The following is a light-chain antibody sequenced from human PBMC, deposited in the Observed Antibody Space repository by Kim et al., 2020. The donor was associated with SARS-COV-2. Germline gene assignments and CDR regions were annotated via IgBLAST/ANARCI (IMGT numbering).Light chain of an antibody. V-gene: IGKV1-16*01. CDR1: QDIGNF. Sequence: ASVGDTVTVTCRASQDIGNFLAWFQQKPGKAPRSLIFYASSLQSGVPSRFSGSGSGTEFTLTITNLQPEDFATYYCQQYEGNPPAFGGGTKVDI. CDR2: YAS. J-gene: IGKJ4*01. CDR3: QQYEGNPPA.